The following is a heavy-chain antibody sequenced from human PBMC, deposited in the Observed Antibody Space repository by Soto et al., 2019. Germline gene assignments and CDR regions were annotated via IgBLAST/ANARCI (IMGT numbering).Heavy chain of an antibody. Sequence: QVQLVQSGAEVKKPGASVRVYGKASGYTFIGYGISWVRQAHGKGLEWMGWISGYNGDTRYAQNFQGRVTMTIDTSTSTAYMDLRTLRSDDTAVYYCARESGSAAPYYLYHAMDVWGQGTTVIVSS. CDR2: ISGYNGDT. CDR1: GYTFIGYG. V-gene: IGHV1-18*04. CDR3: ARESGSAAPYYLYHAMDV. J-gene: IGHJ6*02. D-gene: IGHD1-26*01.